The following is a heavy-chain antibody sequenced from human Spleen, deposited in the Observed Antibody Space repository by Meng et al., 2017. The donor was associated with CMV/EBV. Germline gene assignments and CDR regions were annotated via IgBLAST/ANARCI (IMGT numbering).Heavy chain of an antibody. CDR3: ARDGNWGRAFDI. CDR1: GGPFRGYY. CDR2: INHSGST. J-gene: IGHJ3*02. D-gene: IGHD7-27*01. V-gene: IGHV4-34*01. Sequence: SETLSLTCAVYGGPFRGYYWSWIRQPPGKGLEWIGEINHSGSTNYNPSLKSRVTISVDTSKNQFSLKLSSVTAADTAVYYCARDGNWGRAFDIWGQGTMVTVSS.